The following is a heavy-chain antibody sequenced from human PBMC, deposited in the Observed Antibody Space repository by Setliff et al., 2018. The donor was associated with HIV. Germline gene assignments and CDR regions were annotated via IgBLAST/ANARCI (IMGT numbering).Heavy chain of an antibody. CDR2: IYDDGST. D-gene: IGHD3-16*01. Sequence: LRLSCAASGFSVSSVYMRWVRQAPGKGLEWVSVIYDDGSTYYADSVKGRFTVSRDGSRNTLFLEMNSLRAEDTAVYYCAKGAPSDGIHYYYYMDVWGKGTTVTVSS. CDR3: AKGAPSDGIHYYYYMDV. J-gene: IGHJ6*03. CDR1: GFSVSSVY. V-gene: IGHV3-53*01.